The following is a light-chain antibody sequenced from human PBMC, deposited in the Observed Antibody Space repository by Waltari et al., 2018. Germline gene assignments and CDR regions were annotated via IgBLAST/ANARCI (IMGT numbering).Light chain of an antibody. Sequence: EIVLTQSPATLSLSPGERATLSCRASQSVSSYLAWYQQKPGQAPRLLIFDASNRAIGIPARFSGSGSGTDFTLTISSLEPEDFAVYYCQQRSSRPLVTFGGGTKVEIK. CDR3: QQRSSRPLVT. V-gene: IGKV3-11*01. CDR2: DAS. CDR1: QSVSSY. J-gene: IGKJ4*01.